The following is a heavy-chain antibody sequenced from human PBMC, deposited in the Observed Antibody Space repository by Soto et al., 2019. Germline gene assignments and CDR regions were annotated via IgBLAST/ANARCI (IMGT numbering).Heavy chain of an antibody. CDR1: GFTFSSYG. D-gene: IGHD2-2*01. J-gene: IGHJ5*02. V-gene: IGHV3-33*01. Sequence: GGSLRLSCAASGFTFSSYGMHWVRQAPGKGLEWVAVIWYDGSNKYYADSVKGRFTISRDNSKNTLYLQMNSLRAEDTAVCYCARKRSSGFSSWFDPWGQGTLVTVSS. CDR3: ARKRSSGFSSWFDP. CDR2: IWYDGSNK.